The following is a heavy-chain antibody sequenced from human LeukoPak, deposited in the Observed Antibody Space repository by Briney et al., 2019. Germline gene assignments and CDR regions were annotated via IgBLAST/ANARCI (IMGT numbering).Heavy chain of an antibody. CDR3: ARRVGGTTFFDH. D-gene: IGHD1-26*01. J-gene: IGHJ4*02. CDR2: IYYSGST. V-gene: IGHV4-59*01. CDR1: GGSISSFY. Sequence: SETLSLTCTVSGGSISSFYWSWIRQPPGKGLEWIGYIYYSGSTNYNPSLQSRVTISVDTSKNQSSLKLSSVTAADSAVYYCARRVGGTTFFDHWGQGTLVTVSS.